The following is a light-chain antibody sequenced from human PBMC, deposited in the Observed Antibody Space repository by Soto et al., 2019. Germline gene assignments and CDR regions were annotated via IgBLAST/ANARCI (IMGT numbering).Light chain of an antibody. CDR3: QQYGGSPRT. V-gene: IGKV3-20*01. J-gene: IGKJ1*01. CDR2: GAS. Sequence: EIVLTQAPGTLSLSPGERATLSCRASQSVSSSHLAWYQQKPGQAPRLLMYGASNRATGIPDRFSGGGSGTDFTLPISRLEPEDFAVYYCQQYGGSPRTFGQGTKV. CDR1: QSVSSSH.